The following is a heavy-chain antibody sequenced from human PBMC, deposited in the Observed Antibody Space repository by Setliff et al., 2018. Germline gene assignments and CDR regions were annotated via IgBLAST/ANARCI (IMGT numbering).Heavy chain of an antibody. D-gene: IGHD2-8*01. J-gene: IGHJ4*02. Sequence: KTSETLSLTCVVYGGSFSNYYWSWIRQPAGQGLEWIGQIYTSWSTNYNPSLKSRVTISVDTSKNQFSLQLTSVTSADTAVYFCARGGVLGTGDFDYWGQGTLVTVSS. CDR3: ARGGVLGTGDFDY. CDR2: IYTSWST. V-gene: IGHV4-59*10. CDR1: GGSFSNYY.